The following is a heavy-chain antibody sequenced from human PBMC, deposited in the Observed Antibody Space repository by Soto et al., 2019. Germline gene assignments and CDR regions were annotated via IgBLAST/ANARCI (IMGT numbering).Heavy chain of an antibody. J-gene: IGHJ6*02. CDR3: AREGSAPYYYSGMDV. D-gene: IGHD6-19*01. V-gene: IGHV1-18*01. CDR2: INGYNGNT. CDR1: GYTFTTYG. Sequence: QVQLEQSGAEVKKPGDSMKVSCKASGYTFTTYGISWVRQAPGQGLEWMGWINGYNGNTDYPQKLQGRATMTTDTSTSTAYMALRSLTSDDTAVYYCAREGSAPYYYSGMDVWGQGTTVTVSS.